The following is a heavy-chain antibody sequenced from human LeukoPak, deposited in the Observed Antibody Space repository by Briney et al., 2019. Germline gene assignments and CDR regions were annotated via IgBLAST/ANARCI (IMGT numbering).Heavy chain of an antibody. Sequence: GGSLRLSCAASGFTFSSYWMSWVRQAPGKGLEWVANIKQDGSEKYYVDSVKGRFTISRDNAKNSLYLQMNSLRVEDTAVYYCAFNDYGERGANFDYWGQGTLVTVSS. J-gene: IGHJ4*02. CDR1: GFTFSSYW. CDR2: IKQDGSEK. CDR3: AFNDYGERGANFDY. D-gene: IGHD4-17*01. V-gene: IGHV3-7*01.